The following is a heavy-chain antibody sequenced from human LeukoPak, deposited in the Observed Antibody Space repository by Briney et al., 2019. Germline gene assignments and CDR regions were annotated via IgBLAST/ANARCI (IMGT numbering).Heavy chain of an antibody. J-gene: IGHJ4*02. D-gene: IGHD2/OR15-2a*01. Sequence: SETLSLTCTISGGSITGSSYYWGWIRQSPGKGLEWIGNIYYSGSTYYNSSLKSRVTISIDTSKNHFSLRLTSVTASDTAVYYCARLVPLNCNASAYTDYWGQGTLVTVSS. CDR2: IYYSGST. CDR1: GGSITGSSYY. CDR3: ARLVPLNCNASAYTDY. V-gene: IGHV4-39*02.